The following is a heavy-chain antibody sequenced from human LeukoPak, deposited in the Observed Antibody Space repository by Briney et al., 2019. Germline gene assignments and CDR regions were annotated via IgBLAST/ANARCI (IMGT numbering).Heavy chain of an antibody. J-gene: IGHJ5*02. Sequence: ASVKVSCKASGYTFTGYYMHWVRQATGQGLEWMGWMNPNSGNTGYAQKFQGRVTMTRNTSISTAYMELSSLRSEDTAVYYCARGMMATNTWGQGTLVTVSS. D-gene: IGHD5-24*01. CDR1: GYTFTGYY. V-gene: IGHV1-8*02. CDR3: ARGMMATNT. CDR2: MNPNSGNT.